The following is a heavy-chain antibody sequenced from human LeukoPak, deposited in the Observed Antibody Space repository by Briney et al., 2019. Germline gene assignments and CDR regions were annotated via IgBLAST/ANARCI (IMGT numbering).Heavy chain of an antibody. D-gene: IGHD3-22*01. J-gene: IGHJ5*02. CDR1: GFTFSDYY. CDR2: ISSSGSTI. Sequence: PGGSLRLSCAASGFTFSDYYMSWIRQAPGKGLEWVSYISSSGSTIYYADSVKGRFTISRDNAKNSLYLQMNSLRAEDTAVYYCARISRVDYYDKGENWFDPWGQGTLVTVSS. CDR3: ARISRVDYYDKGENWFDP. V-gene: IGHV3-11*01.